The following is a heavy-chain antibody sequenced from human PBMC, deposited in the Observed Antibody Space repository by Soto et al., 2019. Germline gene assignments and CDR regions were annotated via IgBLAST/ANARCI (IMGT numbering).Heavy chain of an antibody. J-gene: IGHJ6*03. CDR1: GFTFTSSA. V-gene: IGHV1-58*02. CDR3: AAGPHIAGISTSYENYYSYYYMDV. CDR2: IVVGSGNT. D-gene: IGHD2-2*01. Sequence: SVKVSCKASGFTFTSSAMQWVRQARGQRLEWIGWIVVGSGNTNYAQKFQERVTITRDMSTSTAYMELSSLRSEDTAVYYCAAGPHIAGISTSYENYYSYYYMDVGGKGTTVTVPS.